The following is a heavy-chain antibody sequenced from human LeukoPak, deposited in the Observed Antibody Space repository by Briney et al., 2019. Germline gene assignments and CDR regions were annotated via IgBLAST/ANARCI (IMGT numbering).Heavy chain of an antibody. CDR1: GASISSSTDY. CDR3: ARATAGTTLFEGIDY. V-gene: IGHV4-39*07. CDR2: IYHSGST. D-gene: IGHD1-1*01. Sequence: PSETLSLTCTVSGASISSSTDYWGWIRQPPGKGLEWIGSIYHSGSTYYSPSLKSRVTISVDTSKNQFSLKLSSVTAADTAVYYCARATAGTTLFEGIDYWGQGTLVTVSS. J-gene: IGHJ4*02.